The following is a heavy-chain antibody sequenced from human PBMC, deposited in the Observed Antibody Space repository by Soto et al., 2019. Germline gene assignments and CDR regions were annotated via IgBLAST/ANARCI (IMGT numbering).Heavy chain of an antibody. CDR3: ARLSLRVQLGYYYGMDV. J-gene: IGHJ6*02. D-gene: IGHD5-18*01. CDR1: GFTFSSYW. CDR2: IKQDGSEK. V-gene: IGHV3-7*01. Sequence: VGSLRLSCAASGFTFSSYWMSWVRQAPGKGLEWVANIKQDGSEKYYVDSVKGRFTISRDNAKNSLYLQMNSLRAEDTAVYYCARLSLRVQLGYYYGMDVWGQGTTVTVSS.